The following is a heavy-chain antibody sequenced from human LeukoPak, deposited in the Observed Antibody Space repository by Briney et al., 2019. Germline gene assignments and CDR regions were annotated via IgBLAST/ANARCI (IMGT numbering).Heavy chain of an antibody. D-gene: IGHD3-10*01. CDR1: GYTFTSYG. J-gene: IGHJ5*02. CDR3: ARAGTAYGSGRWFDP. CDR2: ISAYNGNT. V-gene: IGHV1-18*01. Sequence: GASVKVSCKASGYTFTSYGISWVRQAPGQGLEWMGWISAYNGNTNYAQKFQGRVTMTRDTSTSTAYMELRSLRSDDTAAYYCARAGTAYGSGRWFDPWGQGTLVTVSS.